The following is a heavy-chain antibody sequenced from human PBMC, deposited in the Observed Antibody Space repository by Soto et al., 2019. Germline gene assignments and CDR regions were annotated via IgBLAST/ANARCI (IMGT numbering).Heavy chain of an antibody. CDR3: AREGYSYGTLDY. D-gene: IGHD5-18*01. J-gene: IGHJ4*02. CDR2: IYYSGST. CDR1: GGSISSYY. Sequence: PSETLSLTCTVSGGSISSYYWSWIRQPPGKGLEWIGYIYYSGSTNYNPSLKSRVTKSVDTSKNQFSLKLSSVTAADTAVYYCAREGYSYGTLDYWGQGTLVTVSS. V-gene: IGHV4-59*01.